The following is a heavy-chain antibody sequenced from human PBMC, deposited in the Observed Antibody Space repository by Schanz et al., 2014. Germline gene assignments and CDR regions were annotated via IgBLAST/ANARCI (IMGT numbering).Heavy chain of an antibody. CDR2: ISGSSIHK. V-gene: IGHV3-48*04. CDR3: ARLDSSSWYPRY. D-gene: IGHD6-13*01. CDR1: GFTFFGSFA. J-gene: IGHJ4*02. Sequence: EVQLLESGGGLVQPGGSLRLSCVASGFTFFGSFAMSWVRQAPGKGLEWVSYISGSSIHKNYADSVKGRFSISRDNGETSVYLQINSLRVEDTAVYYCARLDSSSWYPRYWGQGTLVTVSS.